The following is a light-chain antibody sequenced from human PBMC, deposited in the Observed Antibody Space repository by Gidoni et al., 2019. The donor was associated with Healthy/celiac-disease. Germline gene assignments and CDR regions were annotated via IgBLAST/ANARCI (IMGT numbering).Light chain of an antibody. Sequence: DIQMTQSPSSLSASVGDRVTITCRASQSISSYLNWYQQKPGKAPKLLIYAASSLQSGVPSRFSGSGSGTDFTLTISSLQPEDFATYYCQQCYSTPWTFXQXAKVGIK. CDR3: QQCYSTPWT. V-gene: IGKV1-39*01. J-gene: IGKJ1*01. CDR2: AAS. CDR1: QSISSY.